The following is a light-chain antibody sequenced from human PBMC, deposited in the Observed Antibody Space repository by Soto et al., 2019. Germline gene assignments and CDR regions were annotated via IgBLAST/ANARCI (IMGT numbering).Light chain of an antibody. V-gene: IGKV1-27*01. CDR1: QGISNY. CDR3: QKYNSAPRT. CDR2: AAS. J-gene: IGKJ3*01. Sequence: DIQMTQSPSSLSASVGDRVTITCRASQGISNYLAWYQQKPGKVPKLLIYAASTLQSGVPSRFSGSGSRTDFTLTISSLKPEDVATYYCQKYNSAPRTFGPGTKVDIK.